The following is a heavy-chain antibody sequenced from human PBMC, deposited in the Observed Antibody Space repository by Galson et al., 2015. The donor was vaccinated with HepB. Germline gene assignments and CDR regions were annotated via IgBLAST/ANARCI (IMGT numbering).Heavy chain of an antibody. CDR2: IRSRGYRGTV. D-gene: IGHD3-22*01. V-gene: IGHV3-49*04. CDR3: SRLSEDYYDSPLFGYFDY. CDR1: GFTFGDSI. J-gene: IGHJ4*02. Sequence: SLRLSCAASGFTFGDSIVSWVRQAPGKGLEWVGFIRSRGYRGTVEYAASVKGRFTISRDDSKSIAYLQMNSLKTEDTAVYYCSRLSEDYYDSPLFGYFDYWGQGTLVTVSS.